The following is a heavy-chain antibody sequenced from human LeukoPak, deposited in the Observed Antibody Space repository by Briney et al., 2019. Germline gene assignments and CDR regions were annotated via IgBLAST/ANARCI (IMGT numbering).Heavy chain of an antibody. V-gene: IGHV4-38-2*02. Sequence: PSETLSLTCTVSGYSISSGYYWGWIRQPPGKGLEWIGSIYHSGSTYYNPSLKSRVTISVDTSKNQFSLKLSSVTAADTAVYYCASEIWFGGEEFDYWGQGTLVTVSS. CDR3: ASEIWFGGEEFDY. CDR2: IYHSGST. J-gene: IGHJ4*02. D-gene: IGHD3-10*01. CDR1: GYSISSGYY.